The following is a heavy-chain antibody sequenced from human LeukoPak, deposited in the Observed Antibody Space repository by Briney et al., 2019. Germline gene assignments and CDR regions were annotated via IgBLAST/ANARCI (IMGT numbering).Heavy chain of an antibody. CDR1: GYTFRSYA. CDR2: VSPYTGHT. J-gene: IGHJ4*02. V-gene: IGHV1-18*04. Sequence: ASVKVSCKASGYTFRSYALTWVRQAPGQGLEWMGWVSPYTGHTEYAQTFQGRVTMTADTSTTTSYLELRSLRSDDTAMYFCARESDHGGNYYYLDSWGQGTLVTVSS. D-gene: IGHD4-23*01. CDR3: ARESDHGGNYYYLDS.